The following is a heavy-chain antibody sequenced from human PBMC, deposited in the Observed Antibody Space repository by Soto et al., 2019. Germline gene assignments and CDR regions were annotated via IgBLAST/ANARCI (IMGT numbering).Heavy chain of an antibody. J-gene: IGHJ6*02. CDR2: MNPNSGNT. Sequence: AASVKVSCKASGYTFTSYDINWVRQATGQGLEWMGWMNPNSGNTGYAQKFQGRVTMTRNTSISTAYMELSSLRSEDTAVYYCASSYDILTGSTGGMDVWGQGTTVTVSS. CDR1: GYTFTSYD. D-gene: IGHD3-9*01. V-gene: IGHV1-8*01. CDR3: ASSYDILTGSTGGMDV.